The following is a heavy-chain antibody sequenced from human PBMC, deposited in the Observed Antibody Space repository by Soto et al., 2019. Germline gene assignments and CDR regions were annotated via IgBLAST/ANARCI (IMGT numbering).Heavy chain of an antibody. CDR3: ARESEDLTSNFDY. CDR2: IRSTRSNI. J-gene: IGHJ4*02. Sequence: GSLRLSCAAPGFTFSRFGMKWVRQAPGKGLEWDSYIRSTRSNIYHADSAKGRFTISRDKAKNSLYLQMNSLRAEDTAVYYCARESEDLTSNFDYWGQGTLVTVSS. V-gene: IGHV3-48*01. CDR1: GFTFSRFG.